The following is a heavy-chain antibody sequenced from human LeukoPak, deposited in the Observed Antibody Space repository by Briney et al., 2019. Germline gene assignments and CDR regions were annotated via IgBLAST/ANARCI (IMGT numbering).Heavy chain of an antibody. CDR3: ARRVKLGYGPFDY. CDR1: GGTFSSYA. J-gene: IGHJ4*02. Sequence: GASVKVSYKASGGTFSSYAISWVRQAPGQGLEWMGRIIPILGIANYAQKFQGRVTITADKSTSTAYMELSSLRSEDTAVYYCARRVKLGYGPFDYWGQGTLVTVSS. CDR2: IIPILGIA. V-gene: IGHV1-69*04. D-gene: IGHD5-12*01.